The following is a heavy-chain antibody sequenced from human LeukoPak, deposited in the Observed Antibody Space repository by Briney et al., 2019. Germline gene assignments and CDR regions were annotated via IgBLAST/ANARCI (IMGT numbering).Heavy chain of an antibody. Sequence: GGSLRLSCAASGFTFSDYYMSWIRQAPGKGLEWVSYISSSGSTIYYADSVKGRFTISRDNAKNSLYLQMNSLRAEDTAVYYCARIKGGLTVADTEPHFDYWGQGTLVTVSS. J-gene: IGHJ4*02. CDR2: ISSSGSTI. CDR3: ARIKGGLTVADTEPHFDY. CDR1: GFTFSDYY. V-gene: IGHV3-11*04. D-gene: IGHD6-19*01.